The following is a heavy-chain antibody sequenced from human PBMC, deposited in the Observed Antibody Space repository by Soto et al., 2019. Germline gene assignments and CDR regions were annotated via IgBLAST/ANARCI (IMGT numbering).Heavy chain of an antibody. D-gene: IGHD1-26*01. J-gene: IGHJ4*02. CDR2: ISGSGGST. V-gene: IGHV3-23*01. CDR3: AKDRSWASLYYFDY. CDR1: GFTFSSYA. Sequence: PGGSLRLSCAASGFTFSSYAMSWVRQAPGKGLEWVSAISGSGGSTYYADSVKGRFTIPRDNSKNTQYLQMNSLRAEDTAVYYCAKDRSWASLYYFDYWGQGTLVTVSS.